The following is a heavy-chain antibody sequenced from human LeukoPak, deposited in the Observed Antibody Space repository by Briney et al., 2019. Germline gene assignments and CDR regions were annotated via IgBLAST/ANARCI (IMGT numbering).Heavy chain of an antibody. D-gene: IGHD6-13*01. CDR1: GGSISSGDYY. CDR3: ARMYSSSWPWFDP. V-gene: IGHV4-30-4*01. CDR2: IYYSGST. J-gene: IGHJ5*02. Sequence: PSQTLSLTCTVSGGSISSGDYYWSWIRQPPGKGLEWIGYIYYSGSTYYNPSLKSRVTISVDTSKNQFSLKLSSVTAADTAVYYCARMYSSSWPWFDPWGQGTLVTVSS.